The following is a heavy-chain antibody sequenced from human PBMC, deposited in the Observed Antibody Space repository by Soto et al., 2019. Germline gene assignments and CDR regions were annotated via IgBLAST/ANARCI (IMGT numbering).Heavy chain of an antibody. Sequence: PGGSLRLSCAASGFTFSSYAMSWVRQAPGKGLEWVSSISGSGGGTYYADSVKGRFTFSRDNSKNTLYLQMNSLRAEDAAVYYCAKFGMATTKRSPPYYIDYWGQGAPVTVSS. CDR3: AKFGMATTKRSPPYYIDY. D-gene: IGHD1-1*01. CDR2: ISGSGGGT. J-gene: IGHJ4*02. CDR1: GFTFSSYA. V-gene: IGHV3-23*01.